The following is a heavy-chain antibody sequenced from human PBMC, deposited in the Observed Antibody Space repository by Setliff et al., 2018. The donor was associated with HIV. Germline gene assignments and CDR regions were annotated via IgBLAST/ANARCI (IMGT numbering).Heavy chain of an antibody. J-gene: IGHJ3*02. D-gene: IGHD3-22*01. CDR2: IYNPGST. Sequence: SETLSLTCNVSGGSITNFYWSWIRQPPGKGLEWIGYIYNPGSTNFNPSLQSRVSMSVDVSTNQFSLRLTSVTAADTAVYYCARAPFYSGYDSHDSSGYYLDAFDIWGPGTMVTVSS. V-gene: IGHV4-59*12. CDR1: GGSITNFY. CDR3: ARAPFYSGYDSHDSSGYYLDAFDI.